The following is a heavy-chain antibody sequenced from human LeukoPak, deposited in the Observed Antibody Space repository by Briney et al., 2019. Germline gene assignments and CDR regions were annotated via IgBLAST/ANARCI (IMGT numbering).Heavy chain of an antibody. V-gene: IGHV1-2*02. D-gene: IGHD6-19*01. Sequence: GASVKVSCKASAYTLSGYYMHWVRQAPGQGVEWMGWINPKSGVTNYAHRFQGGVTMTSHTSINTPIMQLSSLRSDDTAVYHCASPIPVAGSPVFYFDYWGQGTLVTVSS. CDR1: AYTLSGYY. J-gene: IGHJ4*02. CDR2: INPKSGVT. CDR3: ASPIPVAGSPVFYFDY.